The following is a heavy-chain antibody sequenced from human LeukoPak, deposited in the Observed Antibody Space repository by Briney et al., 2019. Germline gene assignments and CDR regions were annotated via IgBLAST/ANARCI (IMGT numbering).Heavy chain of an antibody. Sequence: PSETLSLTCTVSGGSISTYFWNWIRQPPRKGLEWIGYVYYNGNTNYNPSLKSRLTISVDTSKNQFSLKLTSVTAADTAVYYCVRDRAAAGGWLDPWGQGALVTVSS. CDR2: VYYNGNT. CDR3: VRDRAAAGGWLDP. D-gene: IGHD6-13*01. J-gene: IGHJ5*02. V-gene: IGHV4-59*01. CDR1: GGSISTYF.